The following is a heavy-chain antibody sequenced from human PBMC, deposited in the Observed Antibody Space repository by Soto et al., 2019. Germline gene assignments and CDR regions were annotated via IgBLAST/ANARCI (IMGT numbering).Heavy chain of an antibody. CDR1: GDTFSNHT. CDR3: ARVAEMGTVTKGYYYYMDV. CDR2: IIPMLGVA. Sequence: QVQLVQSGAEVKKPGSSVKVSCKASGDTFSNHTISWVRQAPGQGLEWMGRIIPMLGVANYAQKVQGRVTITAEKSTSTAYMELSSLRSADTAVYYCARVAEMGTVTKGYYYYMDVWGKGTTVTVSS. V-gene: IGHV1-69*04. D-gene: IGHD4-17*01. J-gene: IGHJ6*03.